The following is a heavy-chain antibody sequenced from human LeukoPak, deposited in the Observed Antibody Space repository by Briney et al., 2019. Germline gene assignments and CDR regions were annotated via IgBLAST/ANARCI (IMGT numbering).Heavy chain of an antibody. J-gene: IGHJ4*02. Sequence: GGSLRLSCAASGFTFSSYGMHWVRQAPGKGLEWVAVISYNGSNKYYADSVKGRFTISRDNSKNTLYLQMNSLRAEDTAVYYCAKGGDTAMAYFDYWGQGTLVTVSS. V-gene: IGHV3-30*18. CDR3: AKGGDTAMAYFDY. D-gene: IGHD5-18*01. CDR1: GFTFSSYG. CDR2: ISYNGSNK.